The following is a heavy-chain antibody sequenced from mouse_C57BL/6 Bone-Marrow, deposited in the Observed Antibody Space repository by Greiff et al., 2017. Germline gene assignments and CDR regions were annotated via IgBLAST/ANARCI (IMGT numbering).Heavy chain of an antibody. V-gene: IGHV5-6*01. J-gene: IGHJ4*01. Sequence: EVQLKESGGDLVKPGGSLKLSCAASGFTFSSYGMSWVRQTPDKRLEWVATISSGGSYTYYPDSVKGRFTISRDNAKNTLYRQMSSLKSEDTAMYYCARQGAMDYWGQGTSVTVSS. CDR2: ISSGGSYT. CDR3: ARQGAMDY. CDR1: GFTFSSYG.